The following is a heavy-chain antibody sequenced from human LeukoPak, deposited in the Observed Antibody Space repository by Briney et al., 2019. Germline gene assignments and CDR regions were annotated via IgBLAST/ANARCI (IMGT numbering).Heavy chain of an antibody. CDR2: IYYSGST. V-gene: IGHV4-59*11. CDR1: GGSISPLY. Sequence: SETLRLTCTVSGGSISPLYWGWIRQAPGRGLEFIGYIYYSGSTTFNPSLKNRVTLSVDTTKSQISLKLTSVTAADTAVYYCAREGVAAKYYFDFWGQGTLVTVSS. CDR3: AREGVAAKYYFDF. J-gene: IGHJ4*02. D-gene: IGHD3-10*01.